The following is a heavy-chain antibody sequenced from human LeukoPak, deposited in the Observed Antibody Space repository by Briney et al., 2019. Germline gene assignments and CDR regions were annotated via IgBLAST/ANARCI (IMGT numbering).Heavy chain of an antibody. CDR1: GYTFTGYY. CDR3: ARVGYCSSTSCSYFDY. V-gene: IGHV1-2*02. Sequence: ASVKVSCKASGYTFTGYYMHWVRQAPGQGLEWMGWINPNSGGTNYAQKFQGRVTMTRDTSISTAYMELSRLRSDDTAVYYCARVGYCSSTSCSYFDYCGQGTLVTVSS. CDR2: INPNSGGT. J-gene: IGHJ4*02. D-gene: IGHD2-2*01.